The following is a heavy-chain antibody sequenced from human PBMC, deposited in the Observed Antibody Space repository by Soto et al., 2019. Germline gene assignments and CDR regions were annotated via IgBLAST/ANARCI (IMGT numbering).Heavy chain of an antibody. CDR2: IHPNTGGT. CDR3: ASDFRTRGWFRQAGNFAMDV. Sequence: QVQLVQSGAEVRKPGASVKVSCKASGYPYTNSYMHWVRQAPGQGLEWMGWIHPNTGGTNYAQKFQGRVIMTRDTSVSTVYMELNRLTSDDTAIYFCASDFRTRGWFRQAGNFAMDVWGQGTTVTVS. J-gene: IGHJ6*02. V-gene: IGHV1-2*02. D-gene: IGHD6-19*01. CDR1: GYPYTNSY.